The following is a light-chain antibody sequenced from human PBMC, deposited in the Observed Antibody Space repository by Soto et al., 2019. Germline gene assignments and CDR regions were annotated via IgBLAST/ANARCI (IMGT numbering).Light chain of an antibody. CDR1: LRISSH. J-gene: IGKJ2*01. V-gene: IGKV1-39*01. CDR3: QQSYDSPRT. Sequence: DIQMTQSPSSLSASVGDRVTITCRASLRISSHLNWYQQKQGKVPKLLIYDASNLQSGVPSRFSGSGSGTDFTLTISSLQPEDFASYYCQQSYDSPRTFGQGTKLQI. CDR2: DAS.